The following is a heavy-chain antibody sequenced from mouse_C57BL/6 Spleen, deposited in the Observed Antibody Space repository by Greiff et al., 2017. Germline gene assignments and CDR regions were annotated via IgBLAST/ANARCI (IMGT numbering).Heavy chain of an antibody. D-gene: IGHD1-1*01. CDR3: ARLYYGSRLLWYFDV. CDR1: GYTFTSYW. V-gene: IGHV1-69*01. CDR2: IDPSDSYT. Sequence: VQLQQSGAELVMPGASVKLSCKASGYTFTSYWMHWVKQRPGQGLEWIGEIDPSDSYTNYNQKFKGKSTLTVDKSSSSAYMQLSSLTSEDSAGYDCARLYYGSRLLWYFDVWGTGTTVTVSS. J-gene: IGHJ1*03.